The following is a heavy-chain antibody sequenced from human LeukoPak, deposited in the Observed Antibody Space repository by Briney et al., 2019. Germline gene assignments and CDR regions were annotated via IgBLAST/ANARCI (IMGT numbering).Heavy chain of an antibody. D-gene: IGHD3-10*01. V-gene: IGHV3-23*01. Sequence: GGSLTLSCAASGFTFSSYAMSWLRQAPGKGLEWVSAISCSGGSTYYADSVKGRFTISRDNSKNTLYLKMNSLRAEDTAVYYCAKDFALTYGSGSYYKSSYYYGMDVWGQGTTVTVSS. CDR3: AKDFALTYGSGSYYKSSYYYGMDV. CDR1: GFTFSSYA. CDR2: ISCSGGST. J-gene: IGHJ6*02.